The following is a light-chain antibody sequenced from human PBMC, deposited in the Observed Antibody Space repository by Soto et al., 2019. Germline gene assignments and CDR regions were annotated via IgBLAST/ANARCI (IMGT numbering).Light chain of an antibody. V-gene: IGLV2-14*01. J-gene: IGLJ2*01. CDR3: SSYTSSSTYVI. Sequence: QSVLTQPASVSGSPGQSITISCTGSSSDIGGYHYVSWYQQHPGKAPKLMIYEVSSRPSGVSNRFSASKSGNTASLTISGLQAEDEADYYCSSYTSSSTYVIFGGGTKSPS. CDR2: EVS. CDR1: SSDIGGYHY.